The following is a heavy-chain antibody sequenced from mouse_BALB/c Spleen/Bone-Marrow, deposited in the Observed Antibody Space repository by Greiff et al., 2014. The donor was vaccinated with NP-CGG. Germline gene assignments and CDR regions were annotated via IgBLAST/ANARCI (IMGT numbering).Heavy chain of an antibody. CDR1: GFSLTSYG. CDR2: IWAGGST. J-gene: IGHJ1*01. D-gene: IGHD2-3*01. Sequence: QVQLKESGPGLVAPSQSQSITCTVSGFSLTSYGVHWVRQPLGKGLEWLGVIWAGGSTNYNSALMSRLSISKDNSKSQVFLKMNSLQTDDTAMYYCARVYLWYFDVWGAGTTVTVSS. V-gene: IGHV2-9*02. CDR3: ARVYLWYFDV.